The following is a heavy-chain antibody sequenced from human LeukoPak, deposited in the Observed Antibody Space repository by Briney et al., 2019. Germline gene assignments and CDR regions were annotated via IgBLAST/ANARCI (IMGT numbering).Heavy chain of an antibody. CDR3: AGPLSGSGWPHDY. CDR2: ISDHGSNQ. CDR1: GFTFSNYA. V-gene: IGHV3-30*03. D-gene: IGHD6-19*01. Sequence: PGGSLRLSCVTSGFTFSNYAMHWVRQAPGKGLEWVAVISDHGSNQYYADSVKGRFTVSRDNSKNTLYLQINSLRVEDTAVYYCAGPLSGSGWPHDYWGQGTLVTVSS. J-gene: IGHJ4*02.